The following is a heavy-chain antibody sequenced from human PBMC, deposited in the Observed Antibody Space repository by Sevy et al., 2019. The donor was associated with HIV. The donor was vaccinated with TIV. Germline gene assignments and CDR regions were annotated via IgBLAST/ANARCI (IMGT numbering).Heavy chain of an antibody. D-gene: IGHD3-16*01. CDR2: ISYDGSNK. V-gene: IGHV3-30*18. CDR3: AKDRGGPFDP. J-gene: IGHJ5*02. CDR1: GFTFSSYG. Sequence: GGSLRLSCAASGFTFSSYGMHWVRQAPGKGLEWVAVISYDGSNKYYADSVKGRFTISRDNSKNTLYLQMNSLRAEDTAVYYCAKDRGGPFDPWGQGTLVTVSS.